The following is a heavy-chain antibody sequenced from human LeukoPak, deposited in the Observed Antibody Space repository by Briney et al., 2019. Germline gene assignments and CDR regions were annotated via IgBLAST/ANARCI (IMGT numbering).Heavy chain of an antibody. Sequence: GRSLRLSCAASGFTFSSYGMHWVRQAPGKGLEWVAVIWYDGSNKYYADSVKGRFTISRDNSKNTLYLQMNSLRAEDTAVYYCAREDWGGDCRWGSFDYWGQGTLVTVSS. CDR2: IWYDGSNK. CDR3: AREDWGGDCRWGSFDY. CDR1: GFTFSSYG. D-gene: IGHD2-21*02. J-gene: IGHJ4*02. V-gene: IGHV3-33*01.